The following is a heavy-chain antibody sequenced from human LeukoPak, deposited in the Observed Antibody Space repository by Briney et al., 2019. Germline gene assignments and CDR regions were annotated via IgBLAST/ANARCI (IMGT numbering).Heavy chain of an antibody. CDR3: ARKFLTGRLIDY. Sequence: GSLRLSFAASGFTFSNFGLHWVRQAPGKGVGGVAVISYDGSNEYYADSVKGRFTISRDNSKNTLYLQMNSLRAEDTALYYCARKFLTGRLIDYWGQGTLVTVSS. CDR1: GFTFSNFG. V-gene: IGHV3-30*03. D-gene: IGHD7-27*01. CDR2: ISYDGSNE. J-gene: IGHJ4*02.